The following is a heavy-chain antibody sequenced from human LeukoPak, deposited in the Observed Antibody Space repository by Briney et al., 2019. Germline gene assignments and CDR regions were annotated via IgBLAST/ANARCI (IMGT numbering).Heavy chain of an antibody. J-gene: IGHJ4*02. CDR1: GFTFSSYG. CDR3: AKDLLSIGPIDY. V-gene: IGHV3-30*18. Sequence: PGRSLRLSCAASGFTFSSYGMHWVRLAPGKGLEWVAVISYDGSNKYYAGSVKGRFTISRDNSKNTLYLQMNSLRAEDTAVYYCAKDLLSIGPIDYWGQATLVTVSS. D-gene: IGHD5/OR15-5a*01. CDR2: ISYDGSNK.